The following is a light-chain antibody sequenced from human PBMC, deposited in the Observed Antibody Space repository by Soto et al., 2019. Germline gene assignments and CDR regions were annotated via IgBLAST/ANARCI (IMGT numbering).Light chain of an antibody. CDR2: EVN. Sequence: QSALTQPPSASGSPGQSVTISCTGTSSDVGGYVYVSWYQQYPGKAPKLMIYEVNKRPSGVPDRFSGSKSGNTASLTVSGLRAEDGADYYCSSYAGGNPDVVFGGGTKLTVL. CDR1: SSDVGGYVY. J-gene: IGLJ2*01. CDR3: SSYAGGNPDVV. V-gene: IGLV2-8*01.